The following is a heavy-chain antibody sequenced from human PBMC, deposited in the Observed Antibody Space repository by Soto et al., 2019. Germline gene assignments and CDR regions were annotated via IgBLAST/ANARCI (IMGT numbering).Heavy chain of an antibody. Sequence: GGSLRLSCVAPGFTFSTDIMNWVRQAPGKGLEWVAHISTSGATRYYADSVKGRFTISRDNAKTSLYLQMDSLRNEDTAVYYCAREGWYYDSSALRRTHYFDYWGQGTLVTVSS. J-gene: IGHJ4*02. V-gene: IGHV3-48*02. CDR3: AREGWYYDSSALRRTHYFDY. CDR1: GFTFSTDI. D-gene: IGHD3-22*01. CDR2: ISTSGATR.